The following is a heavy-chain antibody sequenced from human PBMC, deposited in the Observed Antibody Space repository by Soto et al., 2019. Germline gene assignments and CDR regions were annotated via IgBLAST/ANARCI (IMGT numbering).Heavy chain of an antibody. CDR3: ARVRGGELYDGMDV. Sequence: QVQLVQSGAEVKKPGASVKVSCTASGYTFTSFYIHCVRQAPGQGLEWMGVINTSGGSTSYAQKFQGRVTLTRDTSTSTVYMELSSLRSEDTFVYYCARVRGGELYDGMDVWGQGTTVTVSS. V-gene: IGHV1-46*01. CDR2: INTSGGST. CDR1: GYTFTSFY. J-gene: IGHJ6*02. D-gene: IGHD3-10*01.